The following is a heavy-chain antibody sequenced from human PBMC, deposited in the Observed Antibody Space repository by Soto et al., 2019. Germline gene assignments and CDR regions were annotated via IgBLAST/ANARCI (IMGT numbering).Heavy chain of an antibody. CDR3: ARSRSYGDLDY. Sequence: PSETLSLTCAVYGGSFSGYYWSWIRQPPGKGLEWIGEINHSGSTNYNPSLKSRVTISVDTSKNQFSLKLSSVTAADTAVYYCARSRSYGDLDYWGQGTLVTVS. CDR1: GGSFSGYY. CDR2: INHSGST. V-gene: IGHV4-34*01. J-gene: IGHJ4*02. D-gene: IGHD4-17*01.